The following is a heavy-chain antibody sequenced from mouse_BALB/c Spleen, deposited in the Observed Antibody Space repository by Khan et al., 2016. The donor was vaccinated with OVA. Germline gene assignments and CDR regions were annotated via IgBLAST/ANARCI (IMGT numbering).Heavy chain of an antibody. CDR1: GYSITSGYV. D-gene: IGHD1-1*01. Sequence: VQLKESGPGLVKPSQSLSLTCTVTGYSITSGYVWNWIRQFPGNKLEWMGYISYSGVTSYTPSLKSRISITRDTSKNQFFLQLNSVTTEDTATYYCARGNYYGYYFDYWGQGTTLTVSS. J-gene: IGHJ2*01. CDR2: ISYSGVT. V-gene: IGHV3-2*02. CDR3: ARGNYYGYYFDY.